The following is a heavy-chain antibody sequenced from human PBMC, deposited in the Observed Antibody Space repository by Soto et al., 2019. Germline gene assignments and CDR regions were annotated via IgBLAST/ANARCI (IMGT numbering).Heavy chain of an antibody. Sequence: PSKTLSLTCTVSGVSIHNSHSFWSWIRHPPGKGLQFIASVYHNGGAHYNSSLKSRVTISVDTANNQVSLRMRSLTAADTAFYYCGRVVEGATRHTDPDSWGQGILVTVSS. CDR2: VYHNGGA. CDR1: GVSIHNSHSF. V-gene: IGHV4-39*01. CDR3: GRVVEGATRHTDPDS. J-gene: IGHJ5*01. D-gene: IGHD2-21*01.